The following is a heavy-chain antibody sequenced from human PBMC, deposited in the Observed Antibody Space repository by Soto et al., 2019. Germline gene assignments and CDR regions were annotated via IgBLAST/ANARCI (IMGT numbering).Heavy chain of an antibody. J-gene: IGHJ3*02. CDR3: ARAKTSMYYDYVWGSYRIDAFDI. D-gene: IGHD3-16*02. Sequence: GGSLRLSCAASGFTFSSYAMSWVRQAPGKGLEWVSAISGSGGSTYYADSVKGRFTISRDNSKNTLYLQMNSLRAEDTAVYYCARAKTSMYYDYVWGSYRIDAFDIWGQGTMVTVSS. CDR2: ISGSGGST. V-gene: IGHV3-23*01. CDR1: GFTFSSYA.